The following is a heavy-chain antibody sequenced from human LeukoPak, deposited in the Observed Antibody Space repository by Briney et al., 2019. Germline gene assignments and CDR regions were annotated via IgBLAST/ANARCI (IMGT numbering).Heavy chain of an antibody. D-gene: IGHD3-22*01. CDR1: GFTVSSNY. CDR2: IYSGGST. Sequence: PGGSLRLSCAASGFTVSSNYMSWVRQAPGKGLEWVSVIYSGGSTYYADSVKGRFTISRDNSKNTLYLQMNSLRDEDTAVYFCATLTYYYDSSGYYYFSYFDYWGQGTLVTVSS. CDR3: ATLTYYYDSSGYYYFSYFDY. J-gene: IGHJ4*02. V-gene: IGHV3-53*01.